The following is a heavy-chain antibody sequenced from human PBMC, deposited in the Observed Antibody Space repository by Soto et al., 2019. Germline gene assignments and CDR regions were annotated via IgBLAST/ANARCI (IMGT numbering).Heavy chain of an antibody. V-gene: IGHV3-33*01. J-gene: IGHJ2*01. CDR1: GFTFSSYG. CDR2: IWYDGSNK. CDR3: AREGDIVVVPAAISWYFDL. Sequence: QVQLVESGGGVVQPGRSLRLSCAASGFTFSSYGMHWVRQAPGKGLEWVAVIWYDGSNKYYADSVKGRFTISRDNSKNTLYLQMNSLRAEDTAVYYCAREGDIVVVPAAISWYFDLWGRGTLVTVSS. D-gene: IGHD2-2*02.